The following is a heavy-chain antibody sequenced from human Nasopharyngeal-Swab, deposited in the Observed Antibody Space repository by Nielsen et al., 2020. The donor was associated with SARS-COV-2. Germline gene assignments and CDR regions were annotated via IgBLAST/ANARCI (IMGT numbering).Heavy chain of an antibody. Sequence: WMRQPPGKGLEWIGYIYYSGSTHYNPSLRSRVTISVDTSKNQFSLKLSSVTAADTAVYYCARDMGESSGWLDPFDYWGQGTLVTVSS. J-gene: IGHJ4*02. CDR3: ARDMGESSGWLDPFDY. V-gene: IGHV4-59*01. CDR2: IYYSGST. D-gene: IGHD6-19*01.